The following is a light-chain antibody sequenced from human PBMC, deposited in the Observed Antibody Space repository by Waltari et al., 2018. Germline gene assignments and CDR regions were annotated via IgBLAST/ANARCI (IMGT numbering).Light chain of an antibody. Sequence: QSALTQPRSVSGSPRQSVTISCTGTNNDVGYYDYVSWYQQHPNEAPKLLIFGFSQRPAGVPVRFSCSKAGNTASLSISGLQAEDEADYYCCSYAGGFTWVFGGGTRLTV. CDR3: CSYAGGFTWV. CDR2: GFS. V-gene: IGLV2-11*01. J-gene: IGLJ3*02. CDR1: NNDVGYYDY.